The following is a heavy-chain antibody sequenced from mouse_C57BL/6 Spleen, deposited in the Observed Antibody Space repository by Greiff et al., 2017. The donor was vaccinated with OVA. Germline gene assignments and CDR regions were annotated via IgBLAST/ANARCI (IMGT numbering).Heavy chain of an antibody. D-gene: IGHD3-2*02. CDR3: ARKRGSSGGGYFDY. CDR2: IYPRDGST. CDR1: GYTFTSYD. Sequence: VQLQQSGPELVKPGVSVKLSCKASGYTFTSYDINWVKQRPGQGLEWIGWIYPRDGSTKYNEKFKGKATLTVDTSSSTAYMELHSLTSEDSAVYYCARKRGSSGGGYFDYWGQGTTLTVSS. V-gene: IGHV1-85*01. J-gene: IGHJ2*01.